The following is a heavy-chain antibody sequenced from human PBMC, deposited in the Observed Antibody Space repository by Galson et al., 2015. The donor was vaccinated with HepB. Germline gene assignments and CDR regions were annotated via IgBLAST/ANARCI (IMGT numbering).Heavy chain of an antibody. J-gene: IGHJ6*03. Sequence: SLRLSCAASGFTFSSYGMHWVRQAPGKGLEWVAVISYDGSNKYYADSVKGRFTISRDNSKNTLYLQMNSLRAEDTAVYYCAKGRFGAIYYMDVWGKGTTVTVSS. CDR3: AKGRFGAIYYMDV. CDR2: ISYDGSNK. D-gene: IGHD3-10*01. CDR1: GFTFSSYG. V-gene: IGHV3-30*18.